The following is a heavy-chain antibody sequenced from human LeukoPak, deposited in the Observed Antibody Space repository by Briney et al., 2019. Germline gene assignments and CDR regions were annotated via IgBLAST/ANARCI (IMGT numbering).Heavy chain of an antibody. Sequence: GGSLRLSCAASGFTFSNYNMNWVRQAPGKGLEWVSYISPSGSTTHYADSVKGRFTISRDNAENSLYLQMNSLRAEDTAVYFCARGLFWTGTGWFFDYWGQGTLITVSS. V-gene: IGHV3-48*03. D-gene: IGHD3/OR15-3a*01. CDR2: ISPSGSTT. CDR3: ARGLFWTGTGWFFDY. CDR1: GFTFSNYN. J-gene: IGHJ4*02.